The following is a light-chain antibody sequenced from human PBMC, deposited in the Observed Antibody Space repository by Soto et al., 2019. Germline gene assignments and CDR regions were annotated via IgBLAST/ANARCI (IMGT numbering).Light chain of an antibody. V-gene: IGKV1-39*01. CDR3: HQSNSTPNP. Sequence: DIQMTQSPSSLSASGGDRVTITCRASQSISSYLNWYQQKPGKAPKLLMYAAFSLQSGVPSRFSGSLSGTDFTPTISSLQPEVFATYSCHQSNSTPNPVGRGTRLEIK. CDR2: AAF. J-gene: IGKJ5*01. CDR1: QSISSY.